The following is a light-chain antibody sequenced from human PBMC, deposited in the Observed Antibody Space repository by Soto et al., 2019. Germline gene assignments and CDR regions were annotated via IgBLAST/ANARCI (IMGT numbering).Light chain of an antibody. CDR3: QQYESYPRT. CDR1: QSVGNW. CDR2: DVS. J-gene: IGKJ1*01. V-gene: IGKV1-5*01. Sequence: DIQLTQSPSTLSASVGDRVTITCRASQSVGNWLAWYQHKPGKAPKLLIYDVSSLESGLPSRFSGSGSGTEFTLTISSLQPDDFATYYCQQYESYPRTFGQGTKRDIK.